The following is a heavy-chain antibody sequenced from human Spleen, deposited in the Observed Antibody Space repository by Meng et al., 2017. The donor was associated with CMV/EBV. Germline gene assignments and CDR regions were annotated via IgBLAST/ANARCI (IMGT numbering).Heavy chain of an antibody. CDR3: ANVVPDAIYYYYYGMDV. D-gene: IGHD2-2*01. V-gene: IGHV3-30*02. CDR2: LQYDGSNE. Sequence: GESLKISCAASGFTFSSYDMHWVRQAPGKGLEWVAFLQYDGSNEYYADSVKGRFSISRDNSKNTLYLQMNSLRAEDTAVYYCANVVPDAIYYYYYGMDVWVQGTTVTVSS. J-gene: IGHJ6*02. CDR1: GFTFSSYD.